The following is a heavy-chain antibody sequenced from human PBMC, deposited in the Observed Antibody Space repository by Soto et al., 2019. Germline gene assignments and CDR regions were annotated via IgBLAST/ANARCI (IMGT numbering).Heavy chain of an antibody. J-gene: IGHJ4*02. CDR2: IYYSGST. V-gene: IGHV4-59*01. D-gene: IGHD3-22*01. CDR3: ARVTYYYDSSGYYRPGSFDD. CDR1: GGSISSYY. Sequence: PSETLSLTCTVSGGSISSYYWSWIRQPPGKGLEWIGYIYYSGSTNYNPSLKSRVTISVDTSKNQFSLKLSSVTAADTAVYYCARVTYYYDSSGYYRPGSFDDWGQGTLVTVSS.